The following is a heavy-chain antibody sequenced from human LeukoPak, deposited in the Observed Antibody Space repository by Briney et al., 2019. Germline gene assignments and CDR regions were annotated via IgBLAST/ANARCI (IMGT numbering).Heavy chain of an antibody. J-gene: IGHJ3*02. CDR1: GGSFSGYY. Sequence: PSGTLSLTCAVYGGSFSGYYWSWIRQPPGKGLEWIGEINHSGSTNYNPSLKSRVTVSVDTSKNQFSLKLSSVTAADTAVYYCARELTYYDFWSGHTRGAFDIWGQGTMVTVSS. CDR2: INHSGST. D-gene: IGHD3-3*01. CDR3: ARELTYYDFWSGHTRGAFDI. V-gene: IGHV4-34*01.